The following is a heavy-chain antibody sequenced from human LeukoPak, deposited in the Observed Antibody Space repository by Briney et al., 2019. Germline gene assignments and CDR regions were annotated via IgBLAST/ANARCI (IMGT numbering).Heavy chain of an antibody. V-gene: IGHV3-7*03. Sequence: GGSLRLSCAASGFSLSNYWMNWVRQAPGQGLEWVANIKQDGSEKYYVDSVKGRFTISRDNAKNSLYLQINSLRAEDTAVYYCARVMMDRGSPLGDYWGQGTLVTVSS. CDR3: ARVMMDRGSPLGDY. CDR2: IKQDGSEK. J-gene: IGHJ4*02. CDR1: GFSLSNYW. D-gene: IGHD1-26*01.